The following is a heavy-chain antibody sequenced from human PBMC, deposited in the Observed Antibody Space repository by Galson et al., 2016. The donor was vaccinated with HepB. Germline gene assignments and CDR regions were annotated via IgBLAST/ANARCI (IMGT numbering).Heavy chain of an antibody. CDR2: TFVGSGNT. CDR3: AAVPSYVWGGSCRFDY. CDR1: GFTLSRSA. J-gene: IGHJ4*02. Sequence: SVKVSCKASGFTLSRSAIQWVRQARGQRLEWMGWTFVGSGNTDYAQEFQERLTITMDMSTTTAYMELSSLRSEDTAMYYCAAVPSYVWGGSCRFDYWGQGTLVTVSS. V-gene: IGHV1-58*02. D-gene: IGHD3-16*01.